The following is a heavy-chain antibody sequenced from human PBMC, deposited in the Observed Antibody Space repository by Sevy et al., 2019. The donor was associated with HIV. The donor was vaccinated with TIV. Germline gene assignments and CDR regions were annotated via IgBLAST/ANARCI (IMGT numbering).Heavy chain of an antibody. CDR1: GFTFSSYS. D-gene: IGHD3-3*01. Sequence: GGSLRLSCAASGFTFSSYSMNWVRQAPGKGLEWVSSISSSSSYIYYADSVKGRFTISRDNAKNSLYLQMNSLRAEDTAVYYCARDEERITIFGVVDDAFDIWGQWTMVTVSS. J-gene: IGHJ3*02. V-gene: IGHV3-21*01. CDR3: ARDEERITIFGVVDDAFDI. CDR2: ISSSSSYI.